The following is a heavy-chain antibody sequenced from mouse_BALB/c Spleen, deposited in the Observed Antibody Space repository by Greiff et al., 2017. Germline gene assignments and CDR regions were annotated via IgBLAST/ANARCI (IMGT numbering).Heavy chain of an antibody. Sequence: QVQLKQSGAELAKPGASVKMSCKASGYTFTSYWMNWVKQRPGQGLEWIGQIYPGDGDTNYNGKFKGKATLTADKSSSTAYMQLSSLTSEDSAVYFCARGGLSYYYAMDYWGQGTSVTVSS. CDR3: ARGGLSYYYAMDY. CDR1: GYTFTSYW. CDR2: IYPGDGDT. J-gene: IGHJ4*01. D-gene: IGHD6-1*01. V-gene: IGHV1-80*01.